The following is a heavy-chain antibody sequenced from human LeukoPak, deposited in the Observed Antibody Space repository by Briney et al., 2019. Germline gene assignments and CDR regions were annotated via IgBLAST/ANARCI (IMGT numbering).Heavy chain of an antibody. J-gene: IGHJ4*02. CDR2: ISSSSYI. CDR1: GFTFSSYS. CDR3: ARDLDGYIASSGYYYFDY. V-gene: IGHV3-21*01. Sequence: GGSLRLSCAASGFTFSSYSMNWVRQAPGKGLEWVSSISSSSYIYYADSVKGRFTISRGNAKNSLYLQMNSLRAEDTAVYYCARDLDGYIASSGYYYFDYWGQGTLVTVSS. D-gene: IGHD5-24*01.